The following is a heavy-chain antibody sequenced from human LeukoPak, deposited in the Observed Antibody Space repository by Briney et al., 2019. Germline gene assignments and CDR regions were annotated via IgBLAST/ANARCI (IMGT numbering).Heavy chain of an antibody. CDR1: GITFNNYA. V-gene: IGHV3-23*01. J-gene: IGHJ4*02. Sequence: GGSLRLSCTASGITFNNYAMYWVRQAPRKGLEWVAGIKGRFTISRDNSKNTVYLQMDSLRGEDTALYYCTKTTTGYSSGQYPGWPADHWGQGALVTVSS. D-gene: IGHD3-22*01. CDR2: I. CDR3: TKTTTGYSSGQYPGWPADH.